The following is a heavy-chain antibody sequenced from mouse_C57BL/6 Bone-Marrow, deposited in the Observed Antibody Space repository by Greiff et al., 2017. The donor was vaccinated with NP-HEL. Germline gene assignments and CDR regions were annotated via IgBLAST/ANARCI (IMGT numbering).Heavy chain of an antibody. CDR1: GYSITSGYY. Sequence: ESGPGLVKPSQSLSLTCSVTGYSITSGYYWNWIRQFPGNKLEWMGYISYDGSNNYNPSLKNRISITRDTSKNQFFLKLNSVTTEDTATYYCARALGFAYWGQGTLVTVSA. V-gene: IGHV3-6*01. CDR3: ARALGFAY. CDR2: ISYDGSN. J-gene: IGHJ3*01.